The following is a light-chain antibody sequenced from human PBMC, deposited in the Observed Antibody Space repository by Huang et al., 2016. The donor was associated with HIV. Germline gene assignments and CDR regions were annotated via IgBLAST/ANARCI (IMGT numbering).Light chain of an antibody. J-gene: IGKJ4*01. CDR1: QSISGN. Sequence: EIVMTQSPATLSVSPGERATLSCRASQSISGNLAWYQQKPGQAPRLLIYGASTRATGLPARFSGSGSGTEFTLTISSLQSEDFAVYYCQQYNNWLTFGGGSKVEIK. V-gene: IGKV3-15*01. CDR2: GAS. CDR3: QQYNNWLT.